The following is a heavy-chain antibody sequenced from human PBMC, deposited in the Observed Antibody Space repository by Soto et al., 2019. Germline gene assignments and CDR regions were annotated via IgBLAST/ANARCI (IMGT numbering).Heavy chain of an antibody. D-gene: IGHD3-9*01. Sequence: ASVKVSCKASGGTFSSYAISWVRQAPGQGLEWMGGIIPIFGTANYAQKFQGRVTITADKSTSTAYMELSSLRSEDTAVYYCARGPNKLLPYSDNAGPRSYIIDPWGQGTMVTVYS. J-gene: IGHJ5*02. CDR3: ARGPNKLLPYSDNAGPRSYIIDP. CDR2: IIPIFGTA. V-gene: IGHV1-69*06. CDR1: GGTFSSYA.